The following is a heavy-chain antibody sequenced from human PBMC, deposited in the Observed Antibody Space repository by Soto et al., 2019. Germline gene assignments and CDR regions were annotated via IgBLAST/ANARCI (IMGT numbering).Heavy chain of an antibody. D-gene: IGHD3-9*01. Sequence: SETLSLTCTVSGGSISSGGYYWSWIRQHPGKGLEWIGYIAYSGDTYYNPSLRSRVTISADTSENKFSLTLKSVTAADTAVYFCARDFERSAIGPWGQGTSVTVSS. V-gene: IGHV4-31*03. CDR2: IAYSGDT. CDR1: GGSISSGGYY. J-gene: IGHJ5*02. CDR3: ARDFERSAIGP.